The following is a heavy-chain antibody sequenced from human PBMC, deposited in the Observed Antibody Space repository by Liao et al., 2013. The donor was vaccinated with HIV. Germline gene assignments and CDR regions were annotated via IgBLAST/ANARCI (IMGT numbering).Heavy chain of an antibody. D-gene: IGHD1-26*01. CDR2: VHISGST. CDR1: TGFISGYY. Sequence: QVQLQESGPGLVKPSETLSLTCAVSTGFISGYYWSWIRQPAGKGLEWLGRVHISGSTNYSPSVKSRVTMSLDTSKNQFSLKLSSVTAADTAVYYCARDRRGVGPYGGLDYWGQGTLVTVSS. CDR3: ARDRRGVGPYGGLDY. V-gene: IGHV4-4*07. J-gene: IGHJ4*02.